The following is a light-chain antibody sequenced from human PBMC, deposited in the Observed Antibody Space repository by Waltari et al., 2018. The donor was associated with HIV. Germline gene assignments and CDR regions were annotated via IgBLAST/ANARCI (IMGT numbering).Light chain of an antibody. CDR3: SSYGDSLRVL. J-gene: IGLJ3*02. Sequence: QSALTQPPSASGSLGQSVTISCTGSSSDIGAYDFVSWFQQHPHSAPKLLLYEVTRRPSTASARFSGSRSGNTAFLTVAGLHPDDEATYFCSSYGDSLRVLFGGGTNVTVL. CDR1: SSDIGAYDF. CDR2: EVT. V-gene: IGLV2-8*01.